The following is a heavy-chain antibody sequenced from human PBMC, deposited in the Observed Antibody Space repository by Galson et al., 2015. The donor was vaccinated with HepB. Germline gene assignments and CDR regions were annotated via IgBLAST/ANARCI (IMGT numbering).Heavy chain of an antibody. Sequence: LRLSCAASGFTFSNFAMSWVRQAPGKGLEWVSAISGSGYNTSYADSVKGRFTISRDNSQNTVYLQVNSLRAEDTAIYFCAKDEYSYGHDAFDIWGQGTMVTVSS. CDR1: GFTFSNFA. D-gene: IGHD5-18*01. CDR2: ISGSGYNT. J-gene: IGHJ3*02. CDR3: AKDEYSYGHDAFDI. V-gene: IGHV3-23*01.